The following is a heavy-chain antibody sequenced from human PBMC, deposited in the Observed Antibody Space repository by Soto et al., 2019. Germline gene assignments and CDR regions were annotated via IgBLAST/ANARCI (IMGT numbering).Heavy chain of an antibody. J-gene: IGHJ4*02. V-gene: IGHV3-23*01. Sequence: GVSPTVSCAASGFTVSSYAMSWVRQAPGKGLEWVSAISGSGGSTYYAYYVKGRFTISRDNSKNTLYLQMNSLRAEDTAVYYCEKFRYGDYHFDYWGQGTLVTVS. D-gene: IGHD4-17*01. CDR3: EKFRYGDYHFDY. CDR1: GFTVSSYA. CDR2: ISGSGGST.